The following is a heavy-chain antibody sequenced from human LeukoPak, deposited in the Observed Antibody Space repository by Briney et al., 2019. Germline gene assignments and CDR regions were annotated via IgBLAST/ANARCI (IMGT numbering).Heavy chain of an antibody. CDR1: GFTFSSYA. J-gene: IGHJ4*02. CDR2: ISGSGGST. V-gene: IGHV3-23*01. Sequence: GGSLRLSCAASGFTFSSYAMSWVRQAPGKGLEWVSAISGSGGSTYYADSVTGRFTISRDNSKDTLFLQMHSLRPGDTAVYYCVREDTPATANYWGQGTLVTISS. CDR3: VREDTPATANY. D-gene: IGHD2-21*02.